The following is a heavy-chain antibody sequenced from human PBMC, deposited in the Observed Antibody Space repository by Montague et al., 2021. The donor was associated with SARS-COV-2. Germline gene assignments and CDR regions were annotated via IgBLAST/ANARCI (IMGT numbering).Heavy chain of an antibody. V-gene: IGHV3-43*01. D-gene: IGHD1-1*01. CDR2: ISWDGGST. J-gene: IGHJ6*02. CDR1: GFTFDDYT. Sequence: SLRLSSAASGFTFDDYTMHWVRQAPGKGLEWVSLISWDGGSTYYADSVKGRFTISRDNSKNSLYLQMNSLRTEDTALYYCAKDMGAWNYYYGMDVWGQGTTVTVSS. CDR3: AKDMGAWNYYYGMDV.